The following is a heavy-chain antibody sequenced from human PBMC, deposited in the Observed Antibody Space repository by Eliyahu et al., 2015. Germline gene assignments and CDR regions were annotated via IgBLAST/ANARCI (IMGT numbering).Heavy chain of an antibody. CDR3: AKLIHVGASYLDY. CDR1: GXXFTGAG. CDR2: FSGVTGRT. D-gene: IGHD1-26*01. V-gene: IGHV3-23*04. J-gene: IGHJ4*01. Sequence: EVQLVESGGGLVQPGGSLXLSCAGXGXXFTGAGLTWVRQAPGKGLEWVSGFSGVTGRTYYADSVKGRFTISRDNSLNMLYLQMNSLRVEDTAIYYCAKLIHVGASYLDYWGHGTPVTVSS.